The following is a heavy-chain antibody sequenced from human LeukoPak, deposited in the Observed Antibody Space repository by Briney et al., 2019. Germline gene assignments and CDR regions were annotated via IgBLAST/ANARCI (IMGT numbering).Heavy chain of an antibody. V-gene: IGHV1-46*01. CDR3: ARDLAGSSSWPRRPYDY. J-gene: IGHJ4*02. D-gene: IGHD6-13*01. CDR2: INPSGGST. CDR1: GYTFTSYY. Sequence: ASVKVSCKASGYTFTSYYMHWVRQAPGQGLEWMGIINPSGGSTSYAQKFQGRVTMTRDTSTSTVYMELSSLRSEDTAVYYCARDLAGSSSWPRRPYDYWGQGTLVTVSS.